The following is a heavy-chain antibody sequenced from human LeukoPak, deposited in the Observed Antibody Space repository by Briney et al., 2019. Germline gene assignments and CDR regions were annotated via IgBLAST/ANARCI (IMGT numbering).Heavy chain of an antibody. CDR1: GYTFTNYY. V-gene: IGHV1-2*06. Sequence: ASVKVSCKASGYTFTNYYMHWVRQAPGQGLEGMGRINPNSGGTNSAQKFQGRVSMTRQTPISTAYMERRSLRSDDTAVYYCARSYGDYGNYYYYMDDWGKGTTVTVSS. J-gene: IGHJ6*03. D-gene: IGHD4-17*01. CDR3: ARSYGDYGNYYYYMDD. CDR2: INPNSGGT.